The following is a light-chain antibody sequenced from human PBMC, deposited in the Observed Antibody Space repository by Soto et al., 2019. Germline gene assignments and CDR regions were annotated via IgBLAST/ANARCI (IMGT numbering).Light chain of an antibody. CDR3: SSYAGTNKV. V-gene: IGLV2-8*01. CDR1: SGDVGGHNF. Sequence: QSVLTQPPSASGSPGQSVTISCTGTSGDVGGHNFVSWYQFHPGKAPKLIIYEVNKRPSGVPNRFSGSKSDNTASLTVSGLQAEDEADYFCSSYAGTNKVFGGGTKVTVL. CDR2: EVN. J-gene: IGLJ3*02.